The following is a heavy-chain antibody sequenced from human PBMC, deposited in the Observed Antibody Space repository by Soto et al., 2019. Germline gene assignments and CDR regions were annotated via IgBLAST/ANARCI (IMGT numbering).Heavy chain of an antibody. V-gene: IGHV3-21*01. J-gene: IGHJ3*02. CDR3: ARAKGPYCSGGSCYSVLNAFDI. CDR2: ISSSSSYI. CDR1: GFTFSSYS. Sequence: GGSLRLSCAASGFTFSSYSMNWVRQAPGKGLEWVSSISSSSSYIYYADSVKGRFTISRDNAKNSLYLQMNSLRAEDTAVYYCARAKGPYCSGGSCYSVLNAFDIWGQGTMVTVSS. D-gene: IGHD2-15*01.